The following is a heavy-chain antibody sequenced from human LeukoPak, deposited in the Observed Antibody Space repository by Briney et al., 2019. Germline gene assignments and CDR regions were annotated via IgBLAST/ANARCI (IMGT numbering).Heavy chain of an antibody. CDR2: IRSKAYGGTT. D-gene: IGHD6-13*01. CDR3: TSEQQLDHFDY. Sequence: GGSLRLSCTASGFTFGDYAMSWFRQAPGKGLEWVGSIRSKAYGGTTKYAASVKGRFTISRDDSKSIAYLQMNSLKTEDTAVYYCTSEQQLDHFDYWGQGTLVTVSS. V-gene: IGHV3-49*03. J-gene: IGHJ4*02. CDR1: GFTFGDYA.